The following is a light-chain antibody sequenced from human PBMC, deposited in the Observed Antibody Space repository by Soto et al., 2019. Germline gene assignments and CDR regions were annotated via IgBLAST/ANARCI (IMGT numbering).Light chain of an antibody. Sequence: DVVMSQSPDSLAVSLGESVTINCRTSQSVLSSSRNEYYLGWYQQKPGQPPKALIYGASTRKSGVPDRFSGSGSGTDFTLTISSLQAEDVAVYYCQQYYSSPLTFGGGTRVEIK. CDR3: QQYYSSPLT. V-gene: IGKV4-1*01. CDR1: QSVLSSSRNEYY. J-gene: IGKJ4*01. CDR2: GAS.